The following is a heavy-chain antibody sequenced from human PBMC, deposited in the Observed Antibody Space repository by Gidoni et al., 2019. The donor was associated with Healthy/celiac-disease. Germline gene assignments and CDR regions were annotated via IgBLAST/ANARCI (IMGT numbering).Heavy chain of an antibody. V-gene: IGHV3-7*03. Sequence: EVQLVESGGGLVQPGGSLRLSCASSGFSFSSYWMNWVRQAPGKGLEWVADIKEDGSEKYYVDSVKGRFTISRDNAKNSLYLQMNSLRAEDTAVYYCARAMTTVTIFDYWGQGTLVTVSS. D-gene: IGHD4-17*01. CDR1: GFSFSSYW. J-gene: IGHJ4*02. CDR3: ARAMTTVTIFDY. CDR2: IKEDGSEK.